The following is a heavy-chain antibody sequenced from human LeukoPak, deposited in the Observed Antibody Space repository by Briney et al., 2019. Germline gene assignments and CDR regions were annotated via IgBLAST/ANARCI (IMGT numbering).Heavy chain of an antibody. V-gene: IGHV4-59*08. D-gene: IGHD6-13*01. CDR1: GGSISRYH. Sequence: PSETLSLTCTVSGGSISRYHWSWVRQPPGKGLEWIGYIHHTGSTNFNPSLKSRVTMSVDTSENQFSLQLSSVTAADTALYYCAIHDGSSWFYFDYWSQGTLVTVSS. CDR3: AIHDGSSWFYFDY. J-gene: IGHJ4*02. CDR2: IHHTGST.